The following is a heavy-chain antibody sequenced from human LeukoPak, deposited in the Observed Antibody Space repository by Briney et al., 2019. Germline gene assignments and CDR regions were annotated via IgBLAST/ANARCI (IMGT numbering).Heavy chain of an antibody. CDR3: ARDLFFSDAGYSSGWRAEYFHH. V-gene: IGHV3-7*01. J-gene: IGHJ1*01. CDR2: IKQDGSEK. Sequence: PGGSLRLSCAASGFTFSSYWMTWVRQGPGKGLEWVANIKQDGSEKYYVDSVKGRFTISRDNAKNSLYLQMNSLRAEDTAVYYCARDLFFSDAGYSSGWRAEYFHHWGQGTLVTVSS. CDR1: GFTFSSYW. D-gene: IGHD6-19*01.